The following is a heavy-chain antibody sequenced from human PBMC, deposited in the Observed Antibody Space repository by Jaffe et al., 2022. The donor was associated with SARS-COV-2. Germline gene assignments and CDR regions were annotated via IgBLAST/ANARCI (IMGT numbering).Heavy chain of an antibody. D-gene: IGHD6-19*01. Sequence: EVQLLESGGGLVQPGGSLRLSCAASGFTFSSYAMSWVRQAPGKGLEWVSAISGSGGSTYYADSVKGRFTISRDNSKNTLYLQMNSLRAEDTAVYYCAKGISGYSSGWDDPYYYGMDVWGQGTTVTVSS. CDR3: AKGISGYSSGWDDPYYYGMDV. J-gene: IGHJ6*02. CDR1: GFTFSSYA. CDR2: ISGSGGST. V-gene: IGHV3-23*01.